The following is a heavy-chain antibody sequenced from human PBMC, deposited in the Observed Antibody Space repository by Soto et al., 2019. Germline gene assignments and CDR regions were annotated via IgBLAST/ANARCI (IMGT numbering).Heavy chain of an antibody. Sequence: PSETLPLTCTVSGGSISSYYWSWIRQPPGKGLEWIGYIYYSGSTNYNPSLKRRVTISVDTSKHQISLKLSSVTAADPAVYYCARLYGDFDSRYYYYGMDVWGQGTTVTVPS. CDR2: IYYSGST. J-gene: IGHJ6*02. V-gene: IGHV4-59*08. CDR3: ARLYGDFDSRYYYYGMDV. D-gene: IGHD4-17*01. CDR1: GGSISSYY.